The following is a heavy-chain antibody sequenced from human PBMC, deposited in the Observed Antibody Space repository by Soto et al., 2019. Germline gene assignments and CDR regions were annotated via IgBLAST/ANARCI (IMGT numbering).Heavy chain of an antibody. CDR3: TRAERFPRSWCDP. CDR2: VNHSGEA. J-gene: IGHJ5*02. Sequence: PSETLSLTGGVYGGSFRNYYWIWVRQPPGKGLERFGEVNHSGEATDNPSLQSRLTISLAPSNNQFSLKMTSVTAAGPAMYLCTRAERFPRSWCDPRGQGTQVTVSS. CDR1: GGSFRNYY. V-gene: IGHV4-34*01.